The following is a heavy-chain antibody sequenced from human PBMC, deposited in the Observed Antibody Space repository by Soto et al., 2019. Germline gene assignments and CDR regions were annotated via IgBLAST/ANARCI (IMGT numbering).Heavy chain of an antibody. Sequence: GGSLRLSCAASGFTFDDYAMHWVRQAPGKGLEWVSGISWNSGSIGYADSVKGRFTISRDNAKNSLYLQMNSLRAEDTALYYCAKDIGSGYYYYMDVWGKGTTVTVSS. CDR3: AKDIGSGYYYYMDV. CDR2: ISWNSGSI. CDR1: GFTFDDYA. V-gene: IGHV3-9*01. D-gene: IGHD3-16*01. J-gene: IGHJ6*03.